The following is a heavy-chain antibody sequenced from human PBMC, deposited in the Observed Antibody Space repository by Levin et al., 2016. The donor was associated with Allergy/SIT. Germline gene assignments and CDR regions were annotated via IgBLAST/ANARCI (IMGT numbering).Heavy chain of an antibody. Sequence: WIRQPPGKGLEWVSAISGSGGSTYYADSVKGRFTISRDNSKNTLYLQMNSLRAEDTAVYYCAKEGAGVPATAIPFDYWGQGTLVTVSS. CDR3: AKEGAGVPATAIPFDY. D-gene: IGHD2-2*02. V-gene: IGHV3-23*01. J-gene: IGHJ4*02. CDR2: ISGSGGST.